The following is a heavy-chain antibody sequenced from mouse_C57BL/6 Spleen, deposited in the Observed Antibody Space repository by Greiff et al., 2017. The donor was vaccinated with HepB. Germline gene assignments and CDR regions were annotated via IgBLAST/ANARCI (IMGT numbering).Heavy chain of an antibody. D-gene: IGHD2-1*01. CDR1: GYTFTTYP. V-gene: IGHV1-47*01. CDR2: FHPYNDDT. J-gene: IGHJ1*03. CDR3: ARRDGNYGHFDV. Sequence: VKLVESGAELVKPGASVKMSCKASGYTFTTYPIEWMKQNHGKSLEWIGNFHPYNDDTKYNEKFKGKATLTVEKSSSTVYLELSRLTSDDSAVYYCARRDGNYGHFDVWGTGTTVTVSS.